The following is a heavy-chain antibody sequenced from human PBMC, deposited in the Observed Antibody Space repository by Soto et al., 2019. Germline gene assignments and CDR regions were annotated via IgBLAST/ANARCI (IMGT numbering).Heavy chain of an antibody. J-gene: IGHJ6*03. CDR3: ARHFRGGFGQQLVGEFDYYYYMDV. CDR2: IYYSGST. D-gene: IGHD6-13*01. CDR1: GGSISSSSYY. V-gene: IGHV4-39*01. Sequence: QLQLQESGPGLVKPSETLSLTCTVSGGSISSSSYYWGWIRQPPGKGLEWIGSIYYSGSTYYNPSFKSRVTISVDTSKNQFSLKLSSVTAADTAVYYCARHFRGGFGQQLVGEFDYYYYMDVWGKGTTVTVSS.